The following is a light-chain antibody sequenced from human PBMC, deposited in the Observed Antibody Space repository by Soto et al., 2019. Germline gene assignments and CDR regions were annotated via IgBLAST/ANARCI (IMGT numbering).Light chain of an antibody. Sequence: EIVMTQSPATLSVSPGERATLSCRASKSVSSNLAWYQQKPGQAPRLLIYGASTRATGIPARFSGSGSGTEFTLTISSLQSEDFAVYYCQQYNNGPRTFGQGTKVEIK. V-gene: IGKV3-15*01. CDR3: QQYNNGPRT. CDR2: GAS. J-gene: IGKJ1*01. CDR1: KSVSSN.